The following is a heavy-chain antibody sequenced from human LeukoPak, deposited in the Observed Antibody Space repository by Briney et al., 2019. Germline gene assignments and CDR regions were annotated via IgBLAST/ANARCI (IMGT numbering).Heavy chain of an antibody. V-gene: IGHV1-8*02. CDR3: ARAPRNSSTMLDY. CDR1: GYTFTSCG. J-gene: IGHJ4*02. D-gene: IGHD6-13*01. CDR2: INPDGGST. Sequence: ASVTVSCKASGYTFTSCGISWVRQAPGQGLEWMGLINPDGGSTAYAHRFQGRVIMTRDTSTSTAYMDLSSLRSEDTAVYYCARAPRNSSTMLDYWGQGTLVTVSS.